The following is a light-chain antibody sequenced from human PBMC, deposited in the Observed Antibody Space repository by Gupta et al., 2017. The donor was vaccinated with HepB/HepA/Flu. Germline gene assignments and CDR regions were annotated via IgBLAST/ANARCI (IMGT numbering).Light chain of an antibody. CDR1: QSLLHGNGHNY. CDR2: LGS. CDR3: MQALQTPPYS. V-gene: IGKV2-28*01. Sequence: DIVLTQSPPSLPGTPGEPASTPSRSSQSLLHGNGHNYLDWYLQRPGQSPHLLIYLGSNRASEVTDRFSGSESGSDFTLKISRVEAEDVGVYYCMQALQTPPYSFGQGTKLEIK. J-gene: IGKJ2*03.